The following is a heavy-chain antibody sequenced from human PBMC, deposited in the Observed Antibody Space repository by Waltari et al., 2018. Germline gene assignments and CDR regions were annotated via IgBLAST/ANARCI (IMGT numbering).Heavy chain of an antibody. Sequence: QVQLQESGPGLVKPSETLSLTCTASGAFPSDDHWPWIRQAPGKGREWIAYLRNTGATKCTPSLQSRVTISTVTSKKQFSLRLTSVTAADTAVYYCARLPSKYFDSIGWGFFDQWGQGILVTVSS. D-gene: IGHD3-22*01. CDR2: LRNTGAT. V-gene: IGHV4-59*08. CDR1: GAFPSDDH. J-gene: IGHJ4*02. CDR3: ARLPSKYFDSIGWGFFDQ.